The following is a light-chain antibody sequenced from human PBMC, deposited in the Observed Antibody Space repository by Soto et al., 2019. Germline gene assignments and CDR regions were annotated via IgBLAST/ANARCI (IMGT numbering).Light chain of an antibody. CDR3: QKYNIAPSWT. V-gene: IGKV1-27*01. CDR1: QAISNF. CDR2: SAS. Sequence: DIQMTQSPSSLSASVGDRVTVTCQASQAISNFLACYQRKPGKVPDLLISSASTLQSGAPSRFSGSRSGTDFTPTISSLQPEDVATYYCQKYNIAPSWTFGQGTKVEIK. J-gene: IGKJ1*01.